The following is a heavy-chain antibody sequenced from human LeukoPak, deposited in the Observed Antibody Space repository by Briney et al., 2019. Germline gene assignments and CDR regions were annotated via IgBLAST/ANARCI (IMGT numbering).Heavy chain of an antibody. J-gene: IGHJ5*02. CDR1: GYTFTSYG. Sequence: ASVKVSCKASGYTFTSYGISWVRQAPGQGLEWMGWISAYNGNTNYAQKLQGRVTMTTDTSTSTAYMELRSLRSDDTAVYYCARVDDILTGYYNGWFDPWGQGTLVTVSS. CDR3: ARVDDILTGYYNGWFDP. D-gene: IGHD3-9*01. V-gene: IGHV1-18*01. CDR2: ISAYNGNT.